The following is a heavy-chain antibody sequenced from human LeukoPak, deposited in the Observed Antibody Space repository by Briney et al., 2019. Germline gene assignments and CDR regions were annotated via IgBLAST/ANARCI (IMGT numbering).Heavy chain of an antibody. CDR1: GFTFSSYA. V-gene: IGHV3-23*01. Sequence: GGSLRLSCAASGFTFSSYAMSWVRQAPGRGLEWVSSLSGSGVATYYADSVKGRFTISRDNSKNTLYLQMHDLRAEDTAVYFCAKEYYSDYWGQGTLVTVSS. CDR3: AKEYYSDY. D-gene: IGHD3-10*01. J-gene: IGHJ4*02. CDR2: LSGSGVAT.